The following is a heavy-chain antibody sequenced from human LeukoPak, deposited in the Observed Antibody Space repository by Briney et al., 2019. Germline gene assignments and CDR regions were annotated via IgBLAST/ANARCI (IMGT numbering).Heavy chain of an antibody. CDR2: INPSGGST. V-gene: IGHV1-46*01. CDR3: ARAFLVEMATTKGVFDY. D-gene: IGHD5-24*01. CDR1: GYTFTSYY. Sequence: ASVKVSCKASGYTFTSYYMHWVRQAPGQGLEWMGIINPSGGSTSYAQKFQGRVTMTRDTSTSTVYMELSSLRSEDTAVYYCARAFLVEMATTKGVFDYWGQGTLVTVSS. J-gene: IGHJ4*02.